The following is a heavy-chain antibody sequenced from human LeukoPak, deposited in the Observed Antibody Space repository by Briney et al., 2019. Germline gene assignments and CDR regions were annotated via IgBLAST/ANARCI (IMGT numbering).Heavy chain of an antibody. V-gene: IGHV4-59*12. CDR2: IYYTGST. J-gene: IGHJ5*02. CDR3: ARGRGIAAFDP. D-gene: IGHD6-13*01. Sequence: SETLSLTCTVSSGSIGSYYWSWIRQPPGKGLEWIGYIYYTGSTDYNPSLKSRVTILVDRSKNQFSLKLSSVTAADTAVYYCARGRGIAAFDPWGQGTLVTVSS. CDR1: SGSIGSYY.